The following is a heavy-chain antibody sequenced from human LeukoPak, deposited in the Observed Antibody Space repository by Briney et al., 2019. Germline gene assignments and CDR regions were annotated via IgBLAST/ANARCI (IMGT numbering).Heavy chain of an antibody. D-gene: IGHD2-15*01. CDR2: INVGNGHT. CDR1: GYTFANYA. J-gene: IGHJ6*03. V-gene: IGHV1-3*03. CDR3: ASTSYLYCSGGSCYDYYYYMDV. Sequence: ASVKVSCKASGYTFANYAIHWVRQAPGQRFEWMGWINVGNGHTKYSQEFQGRIAITRDTSASTAYMELSSLRSEDTAVYYCASTSYLYCSGGSCYDYYYYMDVWGKGTTVTISS.